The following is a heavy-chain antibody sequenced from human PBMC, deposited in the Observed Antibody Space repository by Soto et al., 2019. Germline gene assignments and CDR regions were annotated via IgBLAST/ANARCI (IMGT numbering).Heavy chain of an antibody. Sequence: PGGSLRLSCAASGFTFSSYWMSWVRQAPGKGLEWVANIKLYGSEKYYVDSVKGRFTISGDNAKNSLYLQMISLRAEDTAVYYCARDNLIVGTDYWGQGTLVTVSS. D-gene: IGHD5-12*01. CDR3: ARDNLIVGTDY. CDR2: IKLYGSEK. J-gene: IGHJ4*02. V-gene: IGHV3-7*05. CDR1: GFTFSSYW.